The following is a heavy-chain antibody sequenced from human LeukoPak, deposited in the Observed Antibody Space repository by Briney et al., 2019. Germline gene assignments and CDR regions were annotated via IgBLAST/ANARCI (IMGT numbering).Heavy chain of an antibody. CDR3: ARFDSGYPYYSYYGMDV. D-gene: IGHD5-12*01. J-gene: IGHJ6*02. V-gene: IGHV1-2*02. CDR1: GYTFTGYY. Sequence: ASVKVSCKASGYTFTGYYMHWVRQAPGQGLEWMGWINPNSGGTNYAQKFQGRVTMTTDTSTSTAYMELRSLRSDDTAVYYCARFDSGYPYYSYYGMDVWGQGTTVTVSS. CDR2: INPNSGGT.